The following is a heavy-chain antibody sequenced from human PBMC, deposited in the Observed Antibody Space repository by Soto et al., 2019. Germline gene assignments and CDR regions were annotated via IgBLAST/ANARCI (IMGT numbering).Heavy chain of an antibody. CDR1: GYTFTSYG. CDR3: AREVTMVRGVINWFDP. J-gene: IGHJ5*02. Sequence: QVQLVQSGAEVKKPGASVKLSCKASGYTFTSYGISWVRQAPGQGLEWMGWISAYNGNTKYAQKLQGRVTMTTDTSTNTAYMELRRLRSDDTAVYYCAREVTMVRGVINWFDPWGQGTLVTVSS. V-gene: IGHV1-18*01. D-gene: IGHD3-10*01. CDR2: ISAYNGNT.